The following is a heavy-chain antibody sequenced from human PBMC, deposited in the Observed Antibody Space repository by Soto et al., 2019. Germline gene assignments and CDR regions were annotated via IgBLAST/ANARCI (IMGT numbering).Heavy chain of an antibody. J-gene: IGHJ3*02. CDR2: ISGNGGST. CDR3: PKKDGTDGYYDAFDI. V-gene: IGHV3-23*01. D-gene: IGHD3-22*01. Sequence: GFLRLSSAVSGFTFSNYAMSWVRQAPGKGLEWASSISGNGGSTYYADSVKGRFTISRDNSKNTLYLQMNSLRAEDTALYYCPKKDGTDGYYDAFDIWGQGTMVTVSS. CDR1: GFTFSNYA.